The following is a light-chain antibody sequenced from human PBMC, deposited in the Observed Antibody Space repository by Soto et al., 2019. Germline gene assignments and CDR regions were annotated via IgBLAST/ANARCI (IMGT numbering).Light chain of an antibody. J-gene: IGKJ1*01. CDR1: QSVSSY. CDR2: DVS. Sequence: TVLAQSPATLSLSPGERATLSCRASQSVSSYLAWYQQKPGQAPRLLIYDVSSRATGIPARFSGSGSGTDFTLSISRLEPEDFAVYYCQQYGGPTETFGQGTKVDIK. CDR3: QQYGGPTET. V-gene: IGKV3-20*01.